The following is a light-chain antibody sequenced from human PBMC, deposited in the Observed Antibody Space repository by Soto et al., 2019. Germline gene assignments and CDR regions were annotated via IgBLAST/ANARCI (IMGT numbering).Light chain of an antibody. CDR1: QIVSSSY. V-gene: IGKV3-20*01. Sequence: EIVLTQSPGTLSLSPGERATLSCMASQIVSSSYLAWYQQKPGQAPRLLIYGASSRATGIPDRFSGSGSGTDFTLTISRLEPEDFAVYYCQQYGSSAPTTFGQGTKVDIK. J-gene: IGKJ1*01. CDR2: GAS. CDR3: QQYGSSAPTT.